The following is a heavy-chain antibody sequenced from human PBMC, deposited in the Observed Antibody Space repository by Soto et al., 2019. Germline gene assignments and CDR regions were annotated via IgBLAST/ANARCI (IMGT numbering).Heavy chain of an antibody. Sequence: PGGPMRLSCAASGATCSSYSGNWVRQAPGKGLEWVSYISSSSSTIYYADSVKGRFTISRDNAKNSLYLQMNSLRDEDTAVYYCAREFTVPFDYWGQGTLVTVSS. V-gene: IGHV3-48*02. D-gene: IGHD4-17*01. J-gene: IGHJ4*02. CDR1: GATCSSYS. CDR2: ISSSSSTI. CDR3: AREFTVPFDY.